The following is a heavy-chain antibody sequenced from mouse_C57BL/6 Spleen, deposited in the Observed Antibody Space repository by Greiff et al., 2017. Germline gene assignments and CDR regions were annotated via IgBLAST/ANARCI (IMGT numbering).Heavy chain of an antibody. J-gene: IGHJ4*01. CDR2: IYPGSGST. CDR3: ARSKSYYYGSSPYYYAMDY. V-gene: IGHV1-55*01. D-gene: IGHD1-1*01. Sequence: VQLQQPGAELVKPGASVKMSCKASGYTFTSYWITWVKQRPGQGLEWIGDIYPGSGSTNYNEKFKSKATLTVDTASSTAYMQLSSLTSEDSAVYYCARSKSYYYGSSPYYYAMDYWGQGTSVTVSS. CDR1: GYTFTSYW.